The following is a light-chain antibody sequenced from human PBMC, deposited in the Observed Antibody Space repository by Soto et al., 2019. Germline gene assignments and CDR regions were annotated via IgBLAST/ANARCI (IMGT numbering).Light chain of an antibody. CDR1: QSLRSSS. CDR3: QQYGSSPLT. CDR2: GAS. J-gene: IGKJ4*01. V-gene: IGKV3-20*01. Sequence: EMVLTQSPGTLSVSPGERATLSCRASQSLRSSSLAWYQQRLGQAPRLLIYGASRRATGIPDMFSGSGSGTDFTLTISRLEPEDFAVYYCQQYGSSPLTFGGGTKVEIK.